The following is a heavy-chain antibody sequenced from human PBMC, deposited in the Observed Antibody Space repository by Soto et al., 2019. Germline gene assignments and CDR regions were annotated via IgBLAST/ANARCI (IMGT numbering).Heavy chain of an antibody. CDR2: IMPIFGTT. D-gene: IGHD2-2*01. Sequence: QVQLVQSGAEVKKPGSSVKVSCKASGGTLSSYIFTWVRQAPGQGLEWMGGIMPIFGTTSYAQKFQGRVTLTADESTGTAYMELSGLRSEDTAMFYCARDTVAPDAVGVRGFDVWGQGTMVTVSS. V-gene: IGHV1-69*01. CDR3: ARDTVAPDAVGVRGFDV. CDR1: GGTLSSYI. J-gene: IGHJ3*01.